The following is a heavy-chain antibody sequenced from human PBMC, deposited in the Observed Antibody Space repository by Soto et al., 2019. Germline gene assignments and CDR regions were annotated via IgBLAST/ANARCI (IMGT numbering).Heavy chain of an antibody. CDR3: AKPPNYYDSSGYYDY. CDR1: GFTFSSYW. D-gene: IGHD3-22*01. V-gene: IGHV3-74*01. Sequence: QPWGSMRISCAASGFTFSSYWMHWVRQAPGKGLVWVSRINSDGSSTSYADSVKGRFTISRDNAKNTLYLQMNSLRAEDTAVYYCAKPPNYYDSSGYYDYWGQGTLVTVSS. J-gene: IGHJ4*02. CDR2: INSDGSST.